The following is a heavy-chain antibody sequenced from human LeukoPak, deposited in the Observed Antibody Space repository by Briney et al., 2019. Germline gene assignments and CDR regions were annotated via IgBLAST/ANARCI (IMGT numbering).Heavy chain of an antibody. Sequence: PSETLSLTCTVSGGSISSYYWSWIRQPPGKGLEWIGYFYYSGCTNYNPSLKSRVTISVDTSKNQFSLKLSSVTAADTAVYYCAREASYSSSWLDYYYGMDVWGQGTTVTVSS. CDR2: FYYSGCT. J-gene: IGHJ6*02. CDR3: AREASYSSSWLDYYYGMDV. CDR1: GGSISSYY. D-gene: IGHD6-13*01. V-gene: IGHV4-59*01.